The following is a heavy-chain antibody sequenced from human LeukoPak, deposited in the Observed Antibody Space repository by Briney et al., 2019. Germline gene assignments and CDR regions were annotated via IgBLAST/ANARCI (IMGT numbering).Heavy chain of an antibody. D-gene: IGHD2-2*01. V-gene: IGHV3-21*01. Sequence: PGGXLRLSCVASGFTFSSYSMNWVRQAPGKGLEWVSSISSSSSYIYYADSVKGRFTIYRDNAKNSLYLQMNSLRAEDTAVYYCARGDRDLYCSSTSCYPVLGGQGTLVTVSS. CDR3: ARGDRDLYCSSTSCYPVL. CDR1: GFTFSSYS. CDR2: ISSSSSYI. J-gene: IGHJ4*02.